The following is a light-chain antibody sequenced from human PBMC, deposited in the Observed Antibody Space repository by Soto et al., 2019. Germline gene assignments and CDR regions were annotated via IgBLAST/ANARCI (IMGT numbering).Light chain of an antibody. J-gene: IGLJ2*01. CDR2: EVS. Sequence: QSALTQPASVSGSPGQSITISCTGTSSDIGGYNYVSWYQQHPGKAPKLMIYEVSDRPSGVSNRFSGSKSGNTASLTISGLQAEDEADYYCSSYGSSNTLLFGEGTKLTV. V-gene: IGLV2-14*01. CDR1: SSDIGGYNY. CDR3: SSYGSSNTLL.